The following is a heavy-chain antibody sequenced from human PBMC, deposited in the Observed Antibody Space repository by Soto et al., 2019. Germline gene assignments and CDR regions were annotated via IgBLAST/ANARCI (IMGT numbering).Heavy chain of an antibody. CDR2: INPKFGDT. J-gene: IGHJ6*02. CDR3: ARNMDYYYGRGSGNGHGV. Sequence: QVQLVQFGAEVKEPGDSVRVSCEASGYTFTAYHIHWVRQAPGQGLEWMGWINPKFGDTTYAQDFQGRVSMTRDMSISTVYMELSRLTSDDTAIYYCARNMDYYYGRGSGNGHGVWGQGTTVTV. V-gene: IGHV1-2*02. CDR1: GYTFTAYH. D-gene: IGHD3-10*02.